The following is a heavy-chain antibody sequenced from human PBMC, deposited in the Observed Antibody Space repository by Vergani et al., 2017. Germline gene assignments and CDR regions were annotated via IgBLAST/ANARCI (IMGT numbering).Heavy chain of an antibody. J-gene: IGHJ4*02. CDR2: ISGSGGST. V-gene: IGHV3-23*01. D-gene: IGHD3-22*01. Sequence: EVQLLESGGGLVQPGGSLRLSCAASGFTFSSYAMSWVRQAPGKGLEWVSAISGSGGSTYYADSVKGRFTISRDNSKNTVYLQMNSLRAEDTAVYYCAKKSLGMGSSGYYDYWGQGTLVTVSS. CDR1: GFTFSSYA. CDR3: AKKSLGMGSSGYYDY.